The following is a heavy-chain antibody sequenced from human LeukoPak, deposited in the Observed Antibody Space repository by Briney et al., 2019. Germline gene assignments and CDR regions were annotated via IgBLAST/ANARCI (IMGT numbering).Heavy chain of an antibody. Sequence: ASVKVSCKASGGTFSSYAISWVRQAPGQGLKWMGRIIPILGIANYAQKFQGRVTITADKSTSTAYMELSSLRSEDTAVYYCAREYTDIVVVVAATPGWFDPWGQGTLVTVSS. CDR3: AREYTDIVVVVAATPGWFDP. V-gene: IGHV1-69*04. J-gene: IGHJ5*02. CDR2: IIPILGIA. D-gene: IGHD2-15*01. CDR1: GGTFSSYA.